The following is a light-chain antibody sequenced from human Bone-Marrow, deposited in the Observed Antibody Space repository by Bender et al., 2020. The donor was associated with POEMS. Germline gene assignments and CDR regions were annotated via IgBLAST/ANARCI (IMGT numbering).Light chain of an antibody. CDR3: AVWDDSLNGWV. J-gene: IGLJ3*02. CDR1: SSNIGAHA. CDR2: SSH. Sequence: QSVLTQPPSVSGAPGQRVTISCTGGSSNIGAHAVNWYQHLPGTAPKLLIYSSHRRPSEVPDRFSGSRSGTSASLAIGGLQSEDEADYYCAVWDDSLNGWVFGGGTKLSVL. V-gene: IGLV1-44*01.